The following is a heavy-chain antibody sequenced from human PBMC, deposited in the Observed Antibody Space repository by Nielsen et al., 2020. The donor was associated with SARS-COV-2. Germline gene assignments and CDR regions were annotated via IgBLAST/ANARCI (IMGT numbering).Heavy chain of an antibody. CDR2: ISTSSTYT. CDR1: GFTFSDYY. Sequence: GESLKISCAASGFTFSDYYMSWIRQAPGKGLEWVSYISTSSTYTNYADSVKGRFTISRDNAKNSLYLQMNSLRAGDTAVYYCARGGAFWSGHYGMDVWGQGTTVTVSS. D-gene: IGHD3-3*01. CDR3: ARGGAFWSGHYGMDV. V-gene: IGHV3-11*06. J-gene: IGHJ6*02.